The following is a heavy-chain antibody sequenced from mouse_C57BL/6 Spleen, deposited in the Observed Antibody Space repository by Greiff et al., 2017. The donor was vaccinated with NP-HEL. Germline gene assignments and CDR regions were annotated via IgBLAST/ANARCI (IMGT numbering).Heavy chain of an antibody. V-gene: IGHV1-81*01. D-gene: IGHD3-2*02. J-gene: IGHJ3*01. CDR1: GYTFTSYG. CDR2: IYPRSGNT. CDR3: ATTAQAKAWFAY. Sequence: VQLQQSGAELARPGASVKLSCKASGYTFTSYGISWVKQRTGQGLEWIGEIYPRSGNTYYNEKFKGKATLTADKSSSTAYMELRSLTSEDSAVYFCATTAQAKAWFAYWGQGTLVTVSA.